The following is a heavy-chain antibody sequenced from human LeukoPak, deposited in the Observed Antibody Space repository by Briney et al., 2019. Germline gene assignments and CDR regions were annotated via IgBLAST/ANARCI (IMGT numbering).Heavy chain of an antibody. Sequence: GGSLRLSCAASGFTFSSYSMNWVRQAPGKGLEWVSSISSSSSYIYYADSVKGRFTISRDNAKNSLYLQMNSLRAEDTAVYYCARAWYCDSSGDNAFDIWGQGTMVTVSS. CDR2: ISSSSSYI. CDR1: GFTFSSYS. D-gene: IGHD3-22*01. J-gene: IGHJ3*02. V-gene: IGHV3-21*01. CDR3: ARAWYCDSSGDNAFDI.